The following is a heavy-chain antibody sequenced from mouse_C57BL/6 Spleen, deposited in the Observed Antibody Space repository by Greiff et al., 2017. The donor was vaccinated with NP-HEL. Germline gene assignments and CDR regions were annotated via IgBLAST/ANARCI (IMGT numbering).Heavy chain of an antibody. Sequence: VQLQQSGPELVKPGASVKISCKASGYSFTSYYIHWVKQRPGQGLEWIGWIYPGSGNTKYNEKFKGKATLTADTSSSTAYMQLSSLTSEDSAVYYCARSGLRYPLAYWGQGTLVTVSA. CDR2: IYPGSGNT. J-gene: IGHJ3*01. CDR1: GYSFTSYY. V-gene: IGHV1-66*01. CDR3: ARSGLRYPLAY. D-gene: IGHD1-1*01.